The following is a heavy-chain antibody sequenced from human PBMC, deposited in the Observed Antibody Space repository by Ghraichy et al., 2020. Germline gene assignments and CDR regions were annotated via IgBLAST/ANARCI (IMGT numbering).Heavy chain of an antibody. CDR2: ISGSGGST. CDR1: GFTFSSYA. Sequence: GESQNISCAASGFTFSSYAMSWVRQAPGKGLEWVSAISGSGGSTYYADSVKGRFTISRDNSKNTLYLQMNSLRAEDTAVYYCANDLGAMNYDILTGSIRTTYYYYYGMDVWGQGTTVTVSS. J-gene: IGHJ6*02. V-gene: IGHV3-23*01. D-gene: IGHD3-9*01. CDR3: ANDLGAMNYDILTGSIRTTYYYYYGMDV.